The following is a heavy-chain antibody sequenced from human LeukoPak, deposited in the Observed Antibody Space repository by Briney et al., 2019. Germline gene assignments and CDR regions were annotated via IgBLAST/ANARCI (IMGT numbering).Heavy chain of an antibody. CDR1: GFTFSSYA. D-gene: IGHD6-13*01. J-gene: IGHJ4*02. CDR2: ISGSDGST. CDR3: AKDLRQQLVLGEFDY. Sequence: GSLRLSCAASGFTFSSYAMSWVRQAPGKGLEWVSAISGSDGSTYYADSVKGRFTISRDNSKNTLYLQMNSLRAEDTAVYYCAKDLRQQLVLGEFDYWGQGTLVTVSS. V-gene: IGHV3-23*01.